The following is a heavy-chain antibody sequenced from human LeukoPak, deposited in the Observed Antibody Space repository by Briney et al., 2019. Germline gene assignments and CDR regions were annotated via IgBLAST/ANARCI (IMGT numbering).Heavy chain of an antibody. CDR2: IYYSGST. D-gene: IGHD5-18*01. CDR1: GGSISSYY. V-gene: IGHV4-59*01. CDR3: ARVEDTAMVNDY. Sequence: SETLTLTCTVSGGSISSYYWSWIRQPPGKGLEWIGYIYYSGSTNYNPSLKSRVTISVDTSKNQFSLKLSSVTAADTAVYYCARVEDTAMVNDYWGQGTLVTVSS. J-gene: IGHJ4*02.